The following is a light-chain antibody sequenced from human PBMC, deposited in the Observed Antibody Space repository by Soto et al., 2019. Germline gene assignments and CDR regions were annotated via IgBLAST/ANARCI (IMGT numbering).Light chain of an antibody. Sequence: EIVLRQSPDTLSLSPGDRGTLSCTAIQSGGHMFLAWFQQKPGQAPRLLIFDAYRRATGIPDRFSGSGSGTNFAHTSSRLEPEDFALYYCHQYASSFWTFGQGTKV. CDR1: QSGGHMF. CDR2: DAY. J-gene: IGKJ1*01. CDR3: HQYASSFWT. V-gene: IGKV3-20*01.